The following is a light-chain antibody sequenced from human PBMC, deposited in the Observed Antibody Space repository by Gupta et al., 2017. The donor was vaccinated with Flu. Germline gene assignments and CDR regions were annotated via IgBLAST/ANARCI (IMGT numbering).Light chain of an antibody. CDR1: QTIGDS. CDR2: AAS. V-gene: IGKV1-27*01. CDR3: QKDTSAHFT. J-gene: IGKJ3*01. Sequence: GDRVTITCRTSQTIGDSLAWFQQKPGKVPKLLIYAASTLQSGVPSRFSGSGSGTDFTLTISSLQPEDVATYYCQKDTSAHFTFGPGTKVDIK.